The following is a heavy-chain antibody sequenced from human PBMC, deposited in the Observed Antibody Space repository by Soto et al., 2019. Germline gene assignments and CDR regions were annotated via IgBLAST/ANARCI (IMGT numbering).Heavy chain of an antibody. CDR1: GGSISSGGYY. D-gene: IGHD3-10*01. J-gene: IGHJ6*02. CDR3: ARDGGMVRGVKEGGKYYYYGMDV. Sequence: QVQLQESGPGLVKPSQTLSLTCTVSGGSISSGGYYWSWIRQHPGKGLEWIGYIYYSGSTYYNPSLKSRVTISVDTSKNQFSLKLSSVTAADTAVYYCARDGGMVRGVKEGGKYYYYGMDVWGQGTTVTVSS. V-gene: IGHV4-31*03. CDR2: IYYSGST.